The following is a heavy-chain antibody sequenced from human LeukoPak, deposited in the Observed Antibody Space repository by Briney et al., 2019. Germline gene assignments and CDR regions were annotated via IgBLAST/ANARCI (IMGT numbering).Heavy chain of an antibody. CDR3: ARYAGGFDY. CDR1: GFTFSDYY. Sequence: GGSLRLSCAASGFTFSDYYMSWIRQAPGKGLEWVALISYDGSNKNYADSVKGRLTISRDISKNTLYLQMNSLRAEDTAVYYCARYAGGFDYWGQGTLVTVSS. J-gene: IGHJ4*02. D-gene: IGHD2-8*01. V-gene: IGHV3-30*03. CDR2: ISYDGSNK.